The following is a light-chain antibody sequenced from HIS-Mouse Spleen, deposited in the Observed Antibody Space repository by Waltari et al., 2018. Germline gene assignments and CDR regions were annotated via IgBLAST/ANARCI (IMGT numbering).Light chain of an antibody. CDR3: SSYTSSSTYV. Sequence: QSALTQPASASGSPGPSITISCTGTSSDVGGYNFASWYQQHPGKAPKLIIYDVSKRPSGVSIRFSGSKSGNTASLTISGLQAEDEADYYCSSYTSSSTYVFGTGTKLTVL. CDR2: DVS. V-gene: IGLV2-14*03. CDR1: SSDVGGYNF. J-gene: IGLJ1*01.